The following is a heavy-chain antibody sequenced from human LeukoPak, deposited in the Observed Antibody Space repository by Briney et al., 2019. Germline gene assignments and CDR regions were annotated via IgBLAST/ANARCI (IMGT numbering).Heavy chain of an antibody. D-gene: IGHD5-18*01. J-gene: IGHJ5*02. Sequence: SQTLSLTCAVSGGSISSGGYSWSWTRQPPGKGLEWVGYIYHSGSTYYNPSLKSRVTISVDRSKNQFSLKLSSVTAADTAVYYCARGGYSYGWFDPWGQGTLVTVSS. CDR1: GGSISSGGYS. V-gene: IGHV4-30-2*01. CDR2: IYHSGST. CDR3: ARGGYSYGWFDP.